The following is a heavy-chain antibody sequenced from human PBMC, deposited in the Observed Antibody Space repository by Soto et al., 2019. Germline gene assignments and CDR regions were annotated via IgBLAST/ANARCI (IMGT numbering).Heavy chain of an antibody. CDR1: GFTFSSYS. Sequence: PGGSLRLSCAASGFTFSSYSMNWVRQAPGKGLEWVSYISSSSSTIYYADSVKGRFTISRDNAKNSLYLQMNSLRAEDTAVYYCARDCSSTSCYDYYYYYMDVWGKGTTVTVSS. J-gene: IGHJ6*03. CDR3: ARDCSSTSCYDYYYYYMDV. D-gene: IGHD2-2*01. V-gene: IGHV3-48*01. CDR2: ISSSSSTI.